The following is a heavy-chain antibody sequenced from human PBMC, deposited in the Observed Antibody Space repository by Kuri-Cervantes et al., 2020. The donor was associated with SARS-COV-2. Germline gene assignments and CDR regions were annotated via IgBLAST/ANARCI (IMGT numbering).Heavy chain of an antibody. CDR3: ARASFDFWSGYYTGYFFGY. Sequence: GESLKISCAASGFTFSSYWMSWVRQAPGKGLEWVANIKQDGSEEFYVDSVKGRFTVSRDNAKKSLFLQMNSLRVEDSAVYFCARASFDFWSGYYTGYFFGYWGQGSLVTVSS. D-gene: IGHD3-3*01. CDR1: GFTFSSYW. J-gene: IGHJ4*02. CDR2: IKQDGSEE. V-gene: IGHV3-7*01.